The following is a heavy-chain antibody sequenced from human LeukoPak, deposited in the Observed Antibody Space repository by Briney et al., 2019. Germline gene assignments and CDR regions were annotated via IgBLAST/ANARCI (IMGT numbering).Heavy chain of an antibody. J-gene: IGHJ3*02. CDR1: GYSFISYW. D-gene: IGHD2-15*01. CDR2: IYPGDSDT. Sequence: GESLKISCKGSGYSFISYWIGWVRQMPGKGLEWMGIIYPGDSDTRYSPSFQGQVTISADKSISTAYLQWSSLKASDTAMYYCARLTQTSCSGGSCYSDAFDIWGQGTMVTVSS. CDR3: ARLTQTSCSGGSCYSDAFDI. V-gene: IGHV5-51*01.